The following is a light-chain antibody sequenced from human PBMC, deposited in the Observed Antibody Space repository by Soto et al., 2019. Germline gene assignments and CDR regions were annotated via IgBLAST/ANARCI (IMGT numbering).Light chain of an antibody. J-gene: IGKJ4*01. CDR1: QSISGW. V-gene: IGKV1-5*01. CDR3: QQYYSYPLT. Sequence: DIHMTQSPSTLSASVGYIFTITCRASQSISGWLAWYQQKPGEAPKLLIYAASTLQSGVPSRLRGSGYGTDLTITISCMQSEDFETYYCQQYYSYPLTFGGGTKVDIK. CDR2: AAS.